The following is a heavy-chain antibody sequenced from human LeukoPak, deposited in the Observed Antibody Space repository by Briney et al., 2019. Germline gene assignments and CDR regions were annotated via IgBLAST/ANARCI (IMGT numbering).Heavy chain of an antibody. V-gene: IGHV3-30-3*01. D-gene: IGHD3-9*01. CDR3: ASDILTGYYELDY. Sequence: PGGSLRLSCAASGFIFSSYAMHWVRQAPGKGLEWVAVISYDGSNKYYADSVKGRFTISRDNSKNTLYLQMNSLRAEDTAVYYCASDILTGYYELDYWGQGTLVTVSS. J-gene: IGHJ4*02. CDR2: ISYDGSNK. CDR1: GFIFSSYA.